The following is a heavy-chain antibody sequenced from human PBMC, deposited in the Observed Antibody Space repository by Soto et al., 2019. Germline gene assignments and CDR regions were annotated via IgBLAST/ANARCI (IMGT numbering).Heavy chain of an antibody. CDR1: GFTVSSNY. V-gene: IGHV3-53*01. CDR2: IYSGGST. J-gene: IGHJ6*02. D-gene: IGHD6-13*01. Sequence: GGSLRLSCAASGFTVSSNYMSWVRQAPGKGLEWVSVIYSGGSTYYADSVKGRFTISRDNSKNTLYLQMNSLRAEDTAVYYCARANQVGAAAGTSPYYYGMDVWGQGTTVTVSS. CDR3: ARANQVGAAAGTSPYYYGMDV.